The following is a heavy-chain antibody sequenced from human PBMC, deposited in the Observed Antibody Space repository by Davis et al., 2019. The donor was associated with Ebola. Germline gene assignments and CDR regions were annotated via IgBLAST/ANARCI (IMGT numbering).Heavy chain of an antibody. CDR1: GGSISSYY. J-gene: IGHJ4*02. Sequence: MPSETLSLTCTVSGGSISSYYWSWIRQPPGKGLECIGYIHYSGSTNYNPSLKSRATISVDTSKNQFSLKLSSVTAADTAVYYCARRGELLRSAFDYWGQGTLVTVSS. CDR3: ARRGELLRSAFDY. V-gene: IGHV4-59*08. CDR2: IHYSGST. D-gene: IGHD1-26*01.